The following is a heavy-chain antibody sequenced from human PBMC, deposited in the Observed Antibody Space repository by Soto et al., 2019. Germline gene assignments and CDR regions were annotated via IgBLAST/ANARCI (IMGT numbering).Heavy chain of an antibody. Sequence: QVQLQESGPGLVKSSQTLSLSCTVSGGSISSPDYSWNWFRQPPAKGLEWIGYISYSGSTYYNHSGGTYYNPSLKSRVSMSLDTSKKQFSLRLSSVKAADTAVYFCARATYSGTDVGASGVWGQGTMVTVSS. CDR1: GGSISSPDYS. V-gene: IGHV4-30-4*01. CDR2: ISYSGSTYYNHSGGT. D-gene: IGHD1-26*01. CDR3: ARATYSGTDVGASGV. J-gene: IGHJ3*01.